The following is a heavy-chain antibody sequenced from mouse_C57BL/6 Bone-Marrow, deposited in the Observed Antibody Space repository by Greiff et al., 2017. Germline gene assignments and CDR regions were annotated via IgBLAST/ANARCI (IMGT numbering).Heavy chain of an antibody. J-gene: IGHJ3*01. CDR2: IRNKANNHAT. Sequence: EVKVEESGGGLVQPGGSMKLSCAASGFTFSDAWMDWVRQSPEKGLEWVAEIRNKANNHATYYAESVKGRFTISRDDSKSSVYLQMNSLRAEDTGIYYCTRPLDSSGPFAYWGQGTLVTVSA. CDR1: GFTFSDAW. D-gene: IGHD3-2*02. V-gene: IGHV6-6*01. CDR3: TRPLDSSGPFAY.